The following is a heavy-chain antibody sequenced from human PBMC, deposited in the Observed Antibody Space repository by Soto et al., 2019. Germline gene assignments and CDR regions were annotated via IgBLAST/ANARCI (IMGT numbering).Heavy chain of an antibody. CDR3: ARDGSSH. J-gene: IGHJ4*02. V-gene: IGHV3-66*01. CDR1: GLTVSTNP. CDR2: IYTGGGT. Sequence: EVQLVESGGGLVQPGGSLRLSCAASGLTVSTNPMSWVRQAPGKGLEWVSVIYTGGGTHYADYVKGRFTISRDYSKNTVNLQMNSLRPEDTAVYYCARDGSSHWGQGTLVTVSS.